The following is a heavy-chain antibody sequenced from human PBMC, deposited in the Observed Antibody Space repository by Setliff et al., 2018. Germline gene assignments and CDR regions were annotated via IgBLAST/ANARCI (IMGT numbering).Heavy chain of an antibody. J-gene: IGHJ4*02. D-gene: IGHD6-6*01. CDR2: ITDDGGTT. CDR3: AKSSGSSSSTNLEY. CDR1: GFTFDDYG. Sequence: PGGSLRLSCATSGFTFDDYGMSWVRQAPGKGLEWVSAITDDGGTTHYAGSVKGRFTIARDNSNSTLYLQMNSLRVEDTALYYCAKSSGSSSSTNLEYLGPGTLVTVSS. V-gene: IGHV3-23*01.